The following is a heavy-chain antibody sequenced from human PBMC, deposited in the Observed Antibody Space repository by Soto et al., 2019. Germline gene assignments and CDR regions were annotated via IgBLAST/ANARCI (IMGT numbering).Heavy chain of an antibody. CDR1: GFTFSSCW. J-gene: IGHJ3*02. Sequence: EVQLVESGGGLVQPGGSLRLSCAASGFTFSSCWMSWVRQAPGKGLEWVANIKQDGSEKYYVDSVKGRFTISRDNAKNSLYLQMNSLRAEDTAVYYCARGGRRSGSYADAFDIWGQGTMVTVSS. CDR3: ARGGRRSGSYADAFDI. V-gene: IGHV3-7*03. CDR2: IKQDGSEK. D-gene: IGHD1-26*01.